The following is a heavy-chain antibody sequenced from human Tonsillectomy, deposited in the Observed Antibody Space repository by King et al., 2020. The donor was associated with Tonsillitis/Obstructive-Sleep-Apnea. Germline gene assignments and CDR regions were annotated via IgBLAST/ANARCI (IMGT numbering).Heavy chain of an antibody. CDR2: INAGNGDT. V-gene: IGHV1-3*01. CDR3: ARGGQEYYFDY. CDR1: GNTFTSLG. J-gene: IGHJ4*02. Sequence: QLVQSGAEVQKPGASVKVSCQASGNTFTSLGIHWVRQAPGQRLEWMGWINAGNGDTVYSQKFQGRVTISGDTSASTAYMELSSLRSEDTAVYYCARGGQEYYFDYWGQGTLVTVSS. D-gene: IGHD3-10*01.